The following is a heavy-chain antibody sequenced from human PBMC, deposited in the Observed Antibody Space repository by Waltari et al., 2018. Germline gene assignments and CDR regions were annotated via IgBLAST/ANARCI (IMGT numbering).Heavy chain of an antibody. CDR3: ARWLLYCSTTRCYHWFDP. CDR2: ISYSGST. J-gene: IGHJ5*02. V-gene: IGHV4-59*01. Sequence: QVQLQESGPGLVKPSETLSLTCTVSGGSISSYYWSWIRQPPGQGLEWIGYISYSGSTNYNPSLKSRVTISVDTSKNQFSLKLSSVTAADTAVYYCARWLLYCSTTRCYHWFDPWGQGTLVTVSS. D-gene: IGHD2-2*01. CDR1: GGSISSYY.